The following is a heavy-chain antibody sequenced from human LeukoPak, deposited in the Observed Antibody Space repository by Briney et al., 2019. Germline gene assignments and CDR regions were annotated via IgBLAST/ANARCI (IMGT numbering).Heavy chain of an antibody. CDR3: ARDYGLLWFGDFDY. CDR2: IKQDGSEK. D-gene: IGHD3-10*01. CDR1: GFTFSSYW. Sequence: GGSLRLSCAASGFTFSSYWMSWVRQAPGKGLEGVANIKQDGSEKYYVDSVKGRFTISRDNAKNSLYLQMNSLRAEDTAVYYCARDYGLLWFGDFDYWGQGTLVTVSS. J-gene: IGHJ4*02. V-gene: IGHV3-7*01.